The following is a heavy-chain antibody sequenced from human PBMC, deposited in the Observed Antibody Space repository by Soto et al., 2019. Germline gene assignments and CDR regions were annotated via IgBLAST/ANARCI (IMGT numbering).Heavy chain of an antibody. D-gene: IGHD2-2*01. J-gene: IGHJ6*02. Sequence: GASVKVSCKASGYTFTSYGISWVRQAPGQGLEWMGWISAYNGNTNYAQKLQGRVTMTTDTSTSTAYMELRSLRSDDTAVYYCARGLIVVVPAASKDYYYYGMDVWGQGTTVTVSS. V-gene: IGHV1-18*01. CDR3: ARGLIVVVPAASKDYYYYGMDV. CDR2: ISAYNGNT. CDR1: GYTFTSYG.